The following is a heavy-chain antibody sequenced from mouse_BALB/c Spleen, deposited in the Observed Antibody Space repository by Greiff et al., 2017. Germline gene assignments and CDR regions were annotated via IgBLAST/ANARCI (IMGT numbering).Heavy chain of an antibody. V-gene: IGHV2-9*02. CDR3: ARVEDYYGYYYAIDY. D-gene: IGHD2-1*01. CDR1: GFSLTSYG. Sequence: VMLVESGPGLVAPSQSLSITCTVSGFSLTSYGVHWVRQPPGKGLEWLGVIWAGGSTNYNSALMSRLSISKDNSKSQVFLKMNSLQTDDTAMYYCARVEDYYGYYYAIDYWGQGTSVTVSS. J-gene: IGHJ4*01. CDR2: IWAGGST.